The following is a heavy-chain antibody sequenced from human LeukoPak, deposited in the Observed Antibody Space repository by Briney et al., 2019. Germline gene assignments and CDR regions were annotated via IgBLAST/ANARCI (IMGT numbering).Heavy chain of an antibody. D-gene: IGHD6-13*01. CDR3: AKGGIAAAGTLGV. Sequence: GGSLRLSCAASGFTFDDYAMHWFRQAPGKGLEWVSGISWNSGSIGYADSVKGRFTISRDNAKNSLYLQMNSLRAEDMALYYCAKGGIAAAGTLGVWGQGTLVTVSS. J-gene: IGHJ4*02. CDR1: GFTFDDYA. CDR2: ISWNSGSI. V-gene: IGHV3-9*03.